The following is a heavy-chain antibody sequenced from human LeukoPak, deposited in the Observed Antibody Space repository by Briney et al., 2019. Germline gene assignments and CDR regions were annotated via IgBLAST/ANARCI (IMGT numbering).Heavy chain of an antibody. CDR3: ARVSLDWDDSSGYYFDY. CDR1: GFTVSSNC. Sequence: GGSLRLSCAASGFTVSSNCMSRVRQAPGKGLEWVSVIYSGGSTYYADSVKGRFTISRDNAKNSLYLQMNSLRAEDTAVYYCARVSLDWDDSSGYYFDYWGQGTLVTVSS. J-gene: IGHJ4*02. CDR2: IYSGGST. D-gene: IGHD3-22*01. V-gene: IGHV3-53*05.